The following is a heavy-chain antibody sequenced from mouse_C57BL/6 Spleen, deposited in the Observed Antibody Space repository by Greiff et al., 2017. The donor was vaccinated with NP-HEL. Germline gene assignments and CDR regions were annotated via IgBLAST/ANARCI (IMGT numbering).Heavy chain of an antibody. CDR3: ARTMMARGAMDY. Sequence: QVQLQQSGAELVKPGASVKLSCKASGYTFTSYWMHWVKQRPGRGLEWIGRIYPNSGGTTYNEKFKSKATLTVDKPSSTAYMQLSSLTSEDSAVYYCARTMMARGAMDYWGQGTSVTVSS. CDR1: GYTFTSYW. J-gene: IGHJ4*01. CDR2: IYPNSGGT. D-gene: IGHD2-3*01. V-gene: IGHV1-72*01.